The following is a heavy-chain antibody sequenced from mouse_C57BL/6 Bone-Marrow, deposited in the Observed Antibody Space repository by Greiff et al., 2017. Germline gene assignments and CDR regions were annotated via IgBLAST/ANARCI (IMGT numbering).Heavy chain of an antibody. D-gene: IGHD2-4*01. CDR2: IWWDDDK. Sequence: QVTLKVSGPGILQPSQTLSLTCSFSGFSLSTFGMGVGWIRQPSGKGLVWLAHIWWDDDKYYNPALKSRLTISKDTSKNQVFLKIANVDTADTATYYCARESQGGFYYDYDDAMDYWGQGTSVTVSS. CDR3: ARESQGGFYYDYDDAMDY. CDR1: GFSLSTFGMG. V-gene: IGHV8-8*01. J-gene: IGHJ4*01.